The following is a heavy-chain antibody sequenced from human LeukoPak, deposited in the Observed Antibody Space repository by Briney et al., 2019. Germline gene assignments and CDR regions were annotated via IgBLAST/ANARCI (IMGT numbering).Heavy chain of an antibody. CDR3: ATSLASGSYRNFDY. Sequence: GGSLRLSCAASGFTFSSYAMSWVRQAPGKGLEWVGRSRNKANSYTTEYAASVKGRFTVSRDDSENSMYLQMSSLKTEDTAVYYCATSLASGSYRNFDYWGRGTLVTVSS. CDR1: GFTFSSYA. J-gene: IGHJ4*02. D-gene: IGHD1-26*01. V-gene: IGHV3-72*01. CDR2: SRNKANSYTT.